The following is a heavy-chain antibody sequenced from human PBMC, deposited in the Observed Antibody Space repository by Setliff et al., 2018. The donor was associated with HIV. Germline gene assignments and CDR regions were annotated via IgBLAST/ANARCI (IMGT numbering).Heavy chain of an antibody. CDR2: ISAYNGNT. V-gene: IGHV1-18*01. CDR3: ATQDHVVVITAWGAFDV. D-gene: IGHD2-15*01. J-gene: IGHJ3*01. Sequence: GASVKVSCKASGYSFINYGISWVRQAPGQGLEWMGWISAYNGNTNYAPRLLGRVTMTTDKSTGTAYMDLSSLRSEDTAIYYCATQDHVVVITAWGAFDVWGQGTLVTVSS. CDR1: GYSFINYG.